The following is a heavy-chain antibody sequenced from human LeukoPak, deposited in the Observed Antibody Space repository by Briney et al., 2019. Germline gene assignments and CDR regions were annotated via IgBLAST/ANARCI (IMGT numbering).Heavy chain of an antibody. CDR2: ISSSGSTI. V-gene: IGHV3-48*03. CDR3: ARNYRGGDY. Sequence: GGSLRLSCAASGFTFSSYEMNWVRQAPGKGLEWVSYISSSGSTIYYADSVKGRFTISRGNAKNSLYLQMNSLRAEDTAVYYCARNYRGGDYWGQGTLVTVSS. D-gene: IGHD1-7*01. J-gene: IGHJ4*02. CDR1: GFTFSSYE.